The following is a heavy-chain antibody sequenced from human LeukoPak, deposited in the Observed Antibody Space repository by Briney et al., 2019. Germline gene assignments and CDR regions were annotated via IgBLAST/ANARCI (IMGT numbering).Heavy chain of an antibody. V-gene: IGHV3-21*01. J-gene: IGHJ4*02. D-gene: IGHD5-12*01. CDR3: ARYVDSKCYFDY. CDR1: GFTFSTYS. CDR2: ISSSRYI. Sequence: PGGSLRLSCAASGFTFSTYSMNWVRQAPGKGLEWVSSISSSRYIYYADSVKGRFTISRDNAKNSLYLQMNSLRAEDTAVYFCARYVDSKCYFDYWGQGTLVTVSS.